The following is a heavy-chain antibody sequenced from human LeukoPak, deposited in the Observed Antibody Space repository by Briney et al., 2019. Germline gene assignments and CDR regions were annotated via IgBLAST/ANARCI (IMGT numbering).Heavy chain of an antibody. CDR2: IYSGGST. J-gene: IGHJ4*02. Sequence: GGSLRLSCAASGFTVSSNYMSWVRQAPGKGLEWVSVIYSGGSTYYADSVKGRFTISRDNSENTVYLQMNSLRAEDTAVYYCAKASFYYDSSGYYDYWGQGTLVTVSS. V-gene: IGHV3-66*02. CDR3: AKASFYYDSSGYYDY. D-gene: IGHD3-22*01. CDR1: GFTVSSNY.